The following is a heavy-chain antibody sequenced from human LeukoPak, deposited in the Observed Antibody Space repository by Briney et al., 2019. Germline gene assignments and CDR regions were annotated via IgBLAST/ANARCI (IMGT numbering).Heavy chain of an antibody. V-gene: IGHV3-30*18. Sequence: PGRSLRLSCAASGFTFNSYGMHWVRQAPGKGLEWVAVISYDGPNKYYADSVKGRFTISRDDSKSTLYLQMNSLRPEDTAVYYCAKEKLPSGYSFLIDYWGQGTLVTVSS. CDR3: AKEKLPSGYSFLIDY. CDR1: GFTFNSYG. CDR2: ISYDGPNK. J-gene: IGHJ4*02. D-gene: IGHD5-18*01.